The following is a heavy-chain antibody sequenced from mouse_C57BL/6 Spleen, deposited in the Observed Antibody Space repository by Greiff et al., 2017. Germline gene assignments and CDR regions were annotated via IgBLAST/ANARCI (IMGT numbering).Heavy chain of an antibody. J-gene: IGHJ2*01. Sequence: QVQLKQSGAELARPGASVKLSCKASGYTFTSYGISWVKQRTGQGLEWIGEIYPRSGNTYYNEKFKGKATLTADKSSSTAYMELRSLTSEDSAVYFCARKIPSGSSHTFDYWGQGTTLTVSS. CDR3: ARKIPSGSSHTFDY. D-gene: IGHD1-1*01. CDR1: GYTFTSYG. V-gene: IGHV1-81*01. CDR2: IYPRSGNT.